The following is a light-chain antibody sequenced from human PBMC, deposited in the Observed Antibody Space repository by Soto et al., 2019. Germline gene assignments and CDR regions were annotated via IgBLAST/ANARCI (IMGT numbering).Light chain of an antibody. CDR1: QRVSSRY. Sequence: IGLSQSPGTLSLSPGERAPLSCRASQRVSSRYLAWYQQKPGPAPRLLISGASRRATGLPDRFRGRGAGTDFPLPISRREPEDWAVYYGKQYGSSSWTVGQGTKGDI. CDR3: KQYGSSSWT. CDR2: GAS. V-gene: IGKV3-20*01. J-gene: IGKJ1*01.